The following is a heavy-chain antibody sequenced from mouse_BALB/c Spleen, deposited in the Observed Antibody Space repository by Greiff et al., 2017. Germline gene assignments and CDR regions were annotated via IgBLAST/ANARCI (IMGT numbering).Heavy chain of an antibody. CDR2: ISSGGST. Sequence: EVKLQESGGGLVKPGGSLKLSCAASGFTFSSYAMSWVRQTPEKRLEWVASISSGGSTYYPDSVKGRFTISRDNARNILYLQMSSLRSEDTAMYYCARGKDYDGFAYWGQGTLVTVSA. CDR3: ARGKDYDGFAY. D-gene: IGHD2-4*01. CDR1: GFTFSSYA. V-gene: IGHV5-6-5*01. J-gene: IGHJ3*01.